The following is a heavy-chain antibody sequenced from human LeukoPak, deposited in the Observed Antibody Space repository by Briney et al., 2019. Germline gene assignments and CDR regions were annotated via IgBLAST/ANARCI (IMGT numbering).Heavy chain of an antibody. CDR3: ARETGATSDAFDI. CDR2: ISGSGGST. Sequence: GGSLRLSCAASGFTFSSYAMSWVRQAPGKGLEWVSAISGSGGSTYYADSVRGRFTISRDNSKNTLYLQMNSLRAEDTAVYYCARETGATSDAFDIWGQGTMVTVSS. D-gene: IGHD1-7*01. V-gene: IGHV3-23*01. J-gene: IGHJ3*02. CDR1: GFTFSSYA.